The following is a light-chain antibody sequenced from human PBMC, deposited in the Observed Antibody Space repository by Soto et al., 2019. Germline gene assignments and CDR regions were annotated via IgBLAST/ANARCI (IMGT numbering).Light chain of an antibody. CDR3: KQFYDRPYT. CDR2: GAS. V-gene: IGKV1-33*01. J-gene: IGKJ2*01. Sequence: ESQMTQSPSSLSASMGDRVTMTCQASHDIRNDLNWYQQKKRQAPKLLISGASTVETGGPSGFSGSGSGTLFTLTVASLQPDDVATYYCKQFYDRPYTFGQGTKVDIK. CDR1: HDIRND.